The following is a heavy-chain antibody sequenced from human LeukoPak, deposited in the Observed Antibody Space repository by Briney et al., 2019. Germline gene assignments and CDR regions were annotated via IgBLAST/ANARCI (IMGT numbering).Heavy chain of an antibody. V-gene: IGHV4-59*08. CDR1: GGSISSYY. Sequence: KPSETLSPTCTVSGGSISSYYWAWIRQPPGKGLEWIGYIYYNGRATYNPSLKSRVTISVDTSKNQFSLKLSSVTAADTAVYYCARRSSESFDFWGQGTLVTVSS. CDR3: ARRSSESFDF. J-gene: IGHJ4*02. CDR2: IYYNGRA. D-gene: IGHD3-22*01.